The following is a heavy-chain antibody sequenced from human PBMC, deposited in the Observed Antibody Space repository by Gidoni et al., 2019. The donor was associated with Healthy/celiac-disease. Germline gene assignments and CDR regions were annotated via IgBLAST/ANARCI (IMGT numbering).Heavy chain of an antibody. CDR3: ARDRHDFWSGYYQTLYYYYGMTS. D-gene: IGHD3-3*01. CDR1: GFTFSDYY. CDR2: ISSSGSTI. J-gene: IGHJ6*02. Sequence: QVQLVESGGGLVKPGGSLRLSCAASGFTFSDYYMSWIRQAPGKGLAWVSNISSSGSTIYYADPVKGRFTITRDNAKNSLYLQMNSLRAEDTAVYYCARDRHDFWSGYYQTLYYYYGMTSGAKGPRSPSP. V-gene: IGHV3-11*01.